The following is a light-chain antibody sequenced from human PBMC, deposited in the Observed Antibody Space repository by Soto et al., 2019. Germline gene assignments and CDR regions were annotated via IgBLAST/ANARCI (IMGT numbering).Light chain of an antibody. V-gene: IGLV2-8*01. CDR1: SRDVGGYNY. CDR3: SSYAGSNLYV. CDR2: EVS. Sequence: QSVLTQPPSASRSPGQSVTISCTGTSRDVGGYNYVSWYQQHPGKAPKLMIYEVSKRPSGVPDRFSGSRSGNTASLTVSGLQAEDEADYYCSSYAGSNLYVFGTGTKVTVL. J-gene: IGLJ1*01.